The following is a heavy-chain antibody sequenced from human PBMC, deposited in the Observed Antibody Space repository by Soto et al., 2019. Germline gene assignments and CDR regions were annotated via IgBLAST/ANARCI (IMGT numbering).Heavy chain of an antibody. CDR2: ISYDGSNK. Sequence: PGGSLRLSCAASGFTFSSYGMHWVRQAPGKGLEWVTVISYDGSNKYYADSVKGRFTISRDNSKNTLYLQMNNLRAEDTAVYYCARDQLDYWGQGTLVTVSS. J-gene: IGHJ4*02. CDR1: GFTFSSYG. CDR3: ARDQLDY. V-gene: IGHV3-30*03.